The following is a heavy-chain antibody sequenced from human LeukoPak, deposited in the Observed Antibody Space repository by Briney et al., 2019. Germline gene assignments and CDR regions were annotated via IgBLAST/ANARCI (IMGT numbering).Heavy chain of an antibody. CDR1: GDSISSSSSY. V-gene: IGHV4-39*07. J-gene: IGHJ5*02. Sequence: SSGTLSLTCTVSGDSISSSSSYWGWIRQPPGEGLEWIGSIYHSGSTYYNPSLKSRVTISVDTSKNQFSLKLSSVTAADTAVYYCARDRGLRLVLNWFDPWGQGTLVTVSS. CDR2: IYHSGST. CDR3: ARDRGLRLVLNWFDP. D-gene: IGHD5-12*01.